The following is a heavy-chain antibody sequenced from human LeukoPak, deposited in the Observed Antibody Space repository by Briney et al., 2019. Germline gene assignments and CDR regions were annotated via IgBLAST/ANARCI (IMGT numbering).Heavy chain of an antibody. V-gene: IGHV3-43*01. Sequence: PGGSLRLSCAASGFTFDDYSMHWVRQAPGKGLEWVSLITCDGGRTYYADSVKGRVTISRDNSKNSLYLQMNSLRTEDTALYYCAKDSGGGYDGGYFDYWGQGTLVTVSS. D-gene: IGHD5-12*01. CDR1: GFTFDDYS. J-gene: IGHJ4*02. CDR2: ITCDGGRT. CDR3: AKDSGGGYDGGYFDY.